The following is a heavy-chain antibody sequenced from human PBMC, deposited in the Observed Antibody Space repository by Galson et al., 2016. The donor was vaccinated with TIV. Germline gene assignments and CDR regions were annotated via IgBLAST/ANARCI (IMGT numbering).Heavy chain of an antibody. CDR2: VSPGSSYI. J-gene: IGHJ5*02. CDR1: GFTFSDYT. V-gene: IGHV3-21*01. D-gene: IGHD3-16*02. Sequence: SLRLSCAASGFTFSDYTMTWVRQAPGKGPEWVSSVSPGSSYIYCADSVKGRFTVSRDNAKNSLFLQMNSLRAEDTAMYYCASSSSYHHLVNWFDPWGQGTLLTVSS. CDR3: ASSSSYHHLVNWFDP.